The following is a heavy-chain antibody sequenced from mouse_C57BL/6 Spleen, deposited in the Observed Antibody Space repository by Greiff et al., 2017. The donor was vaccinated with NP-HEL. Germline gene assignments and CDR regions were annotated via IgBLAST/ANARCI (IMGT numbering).Heavy chain of an antibody. CDR3: ARDDDYDGFAY. V-gene: IGHV1-54*01. J-gene: IGHJ3*01. CDR1: GYAFTNYL. D-gene: IGHD2-4*01. Sequence: VQLQQSGAELVRPGTSVKVSCKASGYAFTNYLIEWVKQRPGQGLEWIGVINPRSGGTNYNEKFKGKATLTADKSSSTAYMQLSSLTSEDSAVYFCARDDDYDGFAYWGQGTLVTVSA. CDR2: INPRSGGT.